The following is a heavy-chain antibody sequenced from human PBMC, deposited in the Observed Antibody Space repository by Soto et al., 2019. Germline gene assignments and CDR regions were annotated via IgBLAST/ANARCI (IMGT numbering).Heavy chain of an antibody. V-gene: IGHV1-2*04. CDR2: INPNRGGT. CDR1: GYTFTGYY. Sequence: ASVKVSCKASGYTFTGYYMHWVRQAPGQGLEWMGWINPNRGGTNYAQKFQGWVTMTRDTSISTAYMELRRLRSDDTAVYYCARGGLISVSVLRFLEWLVDVWGKGTTVTVSS. J-gene: IGHJ6*04. D-gene: IGHD3-3*01. CDR3: ARGGLISVSVLRFLEWLVDV.